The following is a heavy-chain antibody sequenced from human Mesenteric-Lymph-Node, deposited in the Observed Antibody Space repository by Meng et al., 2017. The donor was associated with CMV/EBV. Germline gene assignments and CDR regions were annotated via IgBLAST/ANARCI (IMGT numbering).Heavy chain of an antibody. CDR2: IWYDGSNK. CDR1: GFTFSSYS. CDR3: AKDDYGGKSGYYYYYGMDV. Sequence: GGSLRLSCAASGFTFSSYSMNWVRQAPGKGLEWVAVIWYDGSNKYYADSVKGRFTISRDNSKNTLYLQMNSLRAEDTAVYYCAKDDYGGKSGYYYYYGMDVWGQGTTVTVSS. J-gene: IGHJ6*02. V-gene: IGHV3-33*06. D-gene: IGHD4-23*01.